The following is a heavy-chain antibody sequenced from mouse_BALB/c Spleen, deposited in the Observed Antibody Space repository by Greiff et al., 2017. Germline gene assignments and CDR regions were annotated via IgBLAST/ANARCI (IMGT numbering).Heavy chain of an antibody. V-gene: IGHV5-6-5*01. Sequence: EVKLVESGGGLVKPGGSLKLSCAASGFTFSSYAMSWVRQTPEKRLEWVASISSGGSTYYPDSVKGRFTISRDNARNILYLQMSSLRSEDTAMYYCARETATYYFDYWGQGTTLTVAS. CDR1: GFTFSSYA. D-gene: IGHD1-2*01. CDR2: ISSGGST. J-gene: IGHJ2*01. CDR3: ARETATYYFDY.